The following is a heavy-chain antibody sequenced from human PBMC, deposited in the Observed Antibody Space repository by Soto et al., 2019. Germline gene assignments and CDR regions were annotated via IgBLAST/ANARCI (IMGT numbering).Heavy chain of an antibody. V-gene: IGHV4-4*02. J-gene: IGHJ5*02. CDR2: IYHSGST. CDR1: GGSISSSNW. CDR3: ATSAVYYDILTGYRSNWFDP. Sequence: QVQLQESGPGLVKPSGTLSLTCAVSGGSISSSNWWSWVRQPPGKGLEWIGSIYHSGSTNYNPSLKSRVTISGDKSKNQFSLKLSYVTAADTAVYYCATSAVYYDILTGYRSNWFDPWGQGTLVTVSS. D-gene: IGHD3-9*01.